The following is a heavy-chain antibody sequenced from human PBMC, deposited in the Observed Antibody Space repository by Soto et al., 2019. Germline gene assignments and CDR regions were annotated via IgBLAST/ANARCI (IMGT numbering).Heavy chain of an antibody. CDR2: IKDCGTT. CDR3: ARGAGRGY. CDR1: GGSLSGYY. J-gene: IGHJ4*02. V-gene: IGHV4-34*01. D-gene: IGHD1-26*01. Sequence: QVQLQQWGAGLLKPSETLSLTCAIYGGSLSGYYWSWIRQSPGKGLEWIGEIKDCGTTNYNPSLMSRVTMSVPTAKKQFALKLTSVTAADPAVYYCARGAGRGYWGQGTLVTVSS.